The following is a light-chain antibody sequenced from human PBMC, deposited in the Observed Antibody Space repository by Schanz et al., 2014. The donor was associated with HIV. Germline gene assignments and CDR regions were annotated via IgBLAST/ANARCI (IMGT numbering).Light chain of an antibody. CDR3: SSYAGLNRAV. CDR2: EGS. V-gene: IGLV2-14*02. J-gene: IGLJ7*01. Sequence: QSALTQPASVSGSPGQSITISCTGTSSDVGSYNLVSWYQQHPGKAPKLMIYEGSKRPSGVSNRFSGSKSGNTASLTIFGLQADDEADYYCSSYAGLNRAVFGGGTQLTVL. CDR1: SSDVGSYNL.